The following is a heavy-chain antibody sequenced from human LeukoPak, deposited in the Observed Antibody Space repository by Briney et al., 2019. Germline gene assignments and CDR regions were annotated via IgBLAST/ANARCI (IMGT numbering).Heavy chain of an antibody. V-gene: IGHV1-69*04. J-gene: IGHJ4*02. CDR3: ARDSGVKGGMPDY. CDR2: IIPILGIA. CDR1: GYTFTSYY. D-gene: IGHD2-2*01. Sequence: GASVKVSCKASGYTFTSYYMHWVRQAPGQGLEWMGRIIPILGIANYAQKFQGRVTITADKSTSTACMELSSLRSEDTAVYYCARDSGVKGGMPDYWGQGTLVTVSS.